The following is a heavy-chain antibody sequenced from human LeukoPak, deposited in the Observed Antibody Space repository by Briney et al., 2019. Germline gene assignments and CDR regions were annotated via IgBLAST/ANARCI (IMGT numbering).Heavy chain of an antibody. CDR1: GFTFSSYA. Sequence: GGSLRLSCAASGFTFSSYAMSWVRQAPGKGLEWVSAISGSGGSTYYADSVKGRFTISRGNSKNTLYLQMNSLRAEDTAVYYCAKGRGTTVTSAANYWGQGTLVTVSS. CDR2: ISGSGGST. CDR3: AKGRGTTVTSAANY. V-gene: IGHV3-23*01. J-gene: IGHJ4*02. D-gene: IGHD4-17*01.